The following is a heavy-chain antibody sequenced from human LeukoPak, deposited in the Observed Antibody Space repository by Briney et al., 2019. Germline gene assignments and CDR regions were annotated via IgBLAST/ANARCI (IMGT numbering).Heavy chain of an antibody. CDR2: IKSDGRT. V-gene: IGHV3-74*01. Sequence: QPGGPLSLSCAAAGSTFSNYLMHCVRQAPGKGLVWVSRIKSDGRTNYADSVKGRFTISRDNAKNTVSLQMNSLRAEDTGVYYCARAPSEIGGYYPEYFRHWGQGTLVTVSS. D-gene: IGHD3-22*01. J-gene: IGHJ1*01. CDR1: GSTFSNYL. CDR3: ARAPSEIGGYYPEYFRH.